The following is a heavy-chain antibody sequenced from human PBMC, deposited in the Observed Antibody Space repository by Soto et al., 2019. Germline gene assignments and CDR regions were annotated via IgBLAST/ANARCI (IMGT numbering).Heavy chain of an antibody. Sequence: GGSLRLSCAASGFTFDDYAMHWVRQAPGKGLEWVSGISWNSGSIGYADSVKGRFTISRDNAKNSLYLQMNSLRAEDTALYYCAKDSLQQLGHGMDVWGQGTTVTVSS. CDR1: GFTFDDYA. CDR2: ISWNSGSI. J-gene: IGHJ6*02. CDR3: AKDSLQQLGHGMDV. V-gene: IGHV3-9*01. D-gene: IGHD6-6*01.